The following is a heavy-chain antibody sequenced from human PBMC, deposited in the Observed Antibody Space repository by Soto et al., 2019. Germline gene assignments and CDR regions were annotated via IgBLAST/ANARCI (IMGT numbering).Heavy chain of an antibody. CDR2: IYWDDDK. V-gene: IGHV2-5*02. CDR3: AHIDDAYYYKY. J-gene: IGHJ4*02. CDR1: GFSLSTSGVG. D-gene: IGHD3-10*01. Sequence: QITLKESGPTLVKPTQTLTLTCTFSGFSLSTSGVGVGWIRQPPGKALEWLALIYWDDDKRYSPSLKSRLTITKDTWKIPVVLTVTDMDPVDTATYYRAHIDDAYYYKYWGQGTLVTVSS.